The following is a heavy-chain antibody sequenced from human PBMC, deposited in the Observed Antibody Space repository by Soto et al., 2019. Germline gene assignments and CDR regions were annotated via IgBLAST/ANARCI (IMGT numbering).Heavy chain of an antibody. CDR3: ARAMTSVGAAAKGDF. CDR1: GFTFNTHW. CDR2: INSDGSIT. V-gene: IGHV3-74*01. Sequence: GGSLRLSCAASGFTFNTHWMHWVRQAPGKGLVWVSRINSDGSITDYADSVKGRFSISRDNPRNTLYLQMSSLSPEDTAVYYCARAMTSVGAAAKGDFWGQGTLVTVSS. D-gene: IGHD1-26*01. J-gene: IGHJ4*02.